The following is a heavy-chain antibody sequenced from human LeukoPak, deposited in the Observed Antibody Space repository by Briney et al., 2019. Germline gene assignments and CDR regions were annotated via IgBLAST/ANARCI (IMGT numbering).Heavy chain of an antibody. J-gene: IGHJ4*02. D-gene: IGHD3-22*01. CDR3: AKVADYFDSSAYKGRSFDY. CDR1: GFTFSRYG. CDR2: IRYDGNNK. V-gene: IGHV3-30*02. Sequence: GGSLRLSCAASGFTFSRYGMHWVRQAPGKGLEWVAFIRYDGNNKYYADSVKGRFTISRDNSKNTMYLQMNSLRPEDTAVYYCAKVADYFDSSAYKGRSFDYWGQGTQVTVSS.